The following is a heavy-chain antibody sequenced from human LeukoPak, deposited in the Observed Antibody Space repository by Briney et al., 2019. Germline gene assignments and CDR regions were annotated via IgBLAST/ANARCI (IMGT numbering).Heavy chain of an antibody. CDR3: TSRTGDYYYYMDV. CDR1: GFTFGDYA. Sequence: PGGSLRLSCTASGFTFGDYAMSWFRQAPGKGLEWVGFIRSKAYGGTTEYAASVKGRFTISRDDSKSIAYLQMNSLKTEDTAVYYCTSRTGDYYYYMDVWGKGTTVTVSS. D-gene: IGHD7-27*01. J-gene: IGHJ6*03. V-gene: IGHV3-49*03. CDR2: IRSKAYGGTT.